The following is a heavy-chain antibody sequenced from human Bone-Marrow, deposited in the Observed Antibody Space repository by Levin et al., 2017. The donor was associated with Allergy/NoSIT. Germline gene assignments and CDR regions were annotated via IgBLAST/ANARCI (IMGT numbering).Heavy chain of an antibody. CDR1: GFTFSSSW. J-gene: IGHJ4*02. D-gene: IGHD6-6*01. V-gene: IGHV3-74*01. CDR3: ASSQYSGSNIS. CDR2: ISPDATST. Sequence: GESLKISCAASGFTFSSSWMHWVRQVPGKGLVWVSRISPDATSTNYADSVKGRFTISRDNRKDTLFLQMNNLRAEDTAVYYCASSQYSGSNISWGQGTLVTVSS.